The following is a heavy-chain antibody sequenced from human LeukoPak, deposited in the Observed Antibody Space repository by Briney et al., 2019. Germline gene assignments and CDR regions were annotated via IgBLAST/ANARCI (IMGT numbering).Heavy chain of an antibody. J-gene: IGHJ4*02. V-gene: IGHV1-2*06. CDR3: ARDQEAFDY. CDR2: INPNSGGT. Sequence: ASVKVSCKASGYTFTGYYMHWVRQAPGQGLEWMGRINPNSGGTNYAQKFQGRVTVTRDTSTSTVHMELSGLRSEDTAVYYCARDQEAFDYWGQGTLSPSPQ. CDR1: GYTFTGYY.